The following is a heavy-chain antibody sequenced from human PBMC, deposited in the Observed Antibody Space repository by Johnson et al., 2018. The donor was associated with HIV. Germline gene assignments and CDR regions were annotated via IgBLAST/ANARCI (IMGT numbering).Heavy chain of an antibody. CDR1: GFTFSNAW. D-gene: IGHD3-3*01. V-gene: IGHV3-15*01. CDR3: STGNNYDFCGGHLRGAFDL. J-gene: IGHJ3*01. Sequence: EVRLVESGGGLVKPGGSLRLSCAASGFTFSNAWMSWVRQAPGKGLEWVGRIKSKVDGGTIDYAAPVKGSFSISRDDSKNTLYMEVNSLKTEDTATYYCSTGNNYDFCGGHLRGAFDLWGQGTMVTVSS. CDR2: IKSKVDGGTI.